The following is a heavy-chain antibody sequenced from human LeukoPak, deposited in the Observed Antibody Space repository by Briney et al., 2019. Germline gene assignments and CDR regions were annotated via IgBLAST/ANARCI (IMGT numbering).Heavy chain of an antibody. CDR3: ARDGVGATQYYFDY. CDR2: ITDSGTGT. CDR1: GFTFSSYA. Sequence: GGSLRLSCAASGFTFSSYALSWVRQAPGKGLEWVSGITDSGTGTYYADSVKGRFTISRDNSKNTLYLQMNSLRAEDTAVYYCARDGVGATQYYFDYWGQGTLVTVSS. J-gene: IGHJ4*02. V-gene: IGHV3-23*01. D-gene: IGHD1-26*01.